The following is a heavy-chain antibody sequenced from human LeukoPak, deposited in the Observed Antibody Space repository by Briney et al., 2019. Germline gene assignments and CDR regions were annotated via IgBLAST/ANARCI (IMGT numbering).Heavy chain of an antibody. Sequence: GGSLRLSCAASGFTFSNVWMTWVRQTPGKGLEWVGRIKSKTNGGTTDYAVPVKGRFTISRDDSKNTLYLQMNSLKTEDTAVYYCTREAVTANGYFDYWGQGTLVTVSS. V-gene: IGHV3-15*01. CDR2: IKSKTNGGTT. CDR3: TREAVTANGYFDY. J-gene: IGHJ4*02. D-gene: IGHD2-21*02. CDR1: GFTFSNVW.